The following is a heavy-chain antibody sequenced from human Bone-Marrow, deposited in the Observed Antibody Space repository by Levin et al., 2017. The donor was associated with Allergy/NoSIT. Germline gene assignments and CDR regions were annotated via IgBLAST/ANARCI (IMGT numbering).Heavy chain of an antibody. CDR1: GFTFDDYA. CDR3: ASQGPPMDV. CDR2: ISWNSGSI. J-gene: IGHJ6*02. V-gene: IGHV3-9*01. Sequence: GGSLRLSCAASGFTFDDYAMHWVRQAPGKGLEWVSGISWNSGSIGYADSVKGRFTISRDNAKNSLYLQMNSLRAEDTALYYCASQGPPMDVWGQGTTVTVSS.